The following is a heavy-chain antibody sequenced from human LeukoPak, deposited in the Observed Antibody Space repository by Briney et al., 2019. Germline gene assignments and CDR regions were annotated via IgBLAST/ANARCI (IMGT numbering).Heavy chain of an antibody. CDR1: GFTFSNYG. Sequence: PGGSLRLSCAASGFTFSNYGMHWVRQAPGKGLEWVAVILSDGSNQYYADSVKGRFTTSRDNSKNTLYLQMNSLRAEDTAVYYCARDHRGVRDYFDYWGQGTLVTVSS. V-gene: IGHV3-33*01. D-gene: IGHD3-10*01. CDR3: ARDHRGVRDYFDY. J-gene: IGHJ4*02. CDR2: ILSDGSNQ.